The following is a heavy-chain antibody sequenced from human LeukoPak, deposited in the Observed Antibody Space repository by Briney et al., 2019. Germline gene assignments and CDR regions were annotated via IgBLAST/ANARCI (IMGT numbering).Heavy chain of an antibody. CDR2: IYYSGST. CDR1: GGSISSSSYY. J-gene: IGHJ4*02. Sequence: SETLSLTCTVSGGSISSSSYYWGWIRQPPGKGLEWIVSIYYSGSTYYNPSLKSRVTISADTSKNQFSLKLSSVTAADTAVYYCARRYYYDSSGYYHDYWGQGTLVTVSS. V-gene: IGHV4-39*01. D-gene: IGHD3-22*01. CDR3: ARRYYYDSSGYYHDY.